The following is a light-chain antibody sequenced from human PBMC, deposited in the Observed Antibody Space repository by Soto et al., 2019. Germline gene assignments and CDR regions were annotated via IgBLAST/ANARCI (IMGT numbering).Light chain of an antibody. V-gene: IGKV3-15*01. J-gene: IGKJ4*01. CDR2: GAS. CDR1: HSVSSR. CDR3: QHYTNWPLT. Sequence: EIVMTQSPATLSVSPGERATLSCRASHSVSSRLAWYQQKPGQAPRLLIYGASTRATGLPARFSGSGSETEFTLTISSLQSEDFAVYYCQHYTNWPLTFGGGTKVEIK.